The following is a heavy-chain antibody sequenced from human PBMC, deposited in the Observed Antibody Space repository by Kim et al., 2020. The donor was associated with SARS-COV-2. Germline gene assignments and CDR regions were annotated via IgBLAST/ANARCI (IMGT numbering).Heavy chain of an antibody. D-gene: IGHD1-26*01. J-gene: IGHJ4*02. CDR3: ASHELSEYYFDY. CDR2: IYYSGST. V-gene: IGHV4-31*03. Sequence: SETLSLTCTVSGGSISSGGYYWSWIRQHPGKGLEWIGYIYYSGSTYYNPSLKSRVIISVDTSKNQFSLKLSSVTAADTAVYYCASHELSEYYFDYWGQGTLVTVSS. CDR1: GGSISSGGYY.